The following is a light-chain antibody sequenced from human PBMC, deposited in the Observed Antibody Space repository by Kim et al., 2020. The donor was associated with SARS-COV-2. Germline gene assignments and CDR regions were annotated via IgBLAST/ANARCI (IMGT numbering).Light chain of an antibody. CDR1: SSDVGGYDF. CDR3: SSYTSTSTNV. Sequence: GQSITISCTGTSSDVGGYDFVSWYQQHPGKAPKLLIHDVTYRPSGVSSRFSGSKSGNTASLTISGLQADDEADYYCSSYTSTSTNVFGTGTKVIVL. V-gene: IGLV2-14*03. CDR2: DVT. J-gene: IGLJ1*01.